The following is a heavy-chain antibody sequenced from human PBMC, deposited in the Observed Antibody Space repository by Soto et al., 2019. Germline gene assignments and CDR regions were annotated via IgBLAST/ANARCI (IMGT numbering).Heavy chain of an antibody. V-gene: IGHV3-23*01. D-gene: IGHD3-16*01. J-gene: IGHJ4*02. Sequence: PGGSLRLSCAASGFTFSSYAMSWVRQAPGKGLEWVSAISGSGGSTYYADSVKGRFTISRDNSKNSLYLQMNSLRTEDTALYYCAKGNYDYGLDYWGQGTLVTVSS. CDR2: ISGSGGST. CDR3: AKGNYDYGLDY. CDR1: GFTFSSYA.